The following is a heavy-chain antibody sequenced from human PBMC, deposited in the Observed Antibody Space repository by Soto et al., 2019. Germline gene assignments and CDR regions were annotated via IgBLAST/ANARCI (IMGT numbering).Heavy chain of an antibody. CDR3: ARGEGVSYDFSYYYYYYMDV. V-gene: IGHV4-34*01. CDR2: INHSGST. D-gene: IGHD3-3*01. J-gene: IGHJ6*03. CDR1: GGSFGGYY. Sequence: SETLSLTCAVYGGSFGGYYWSWIRQPPGKGLEWIGEINHSGSTNYNPSLKSRVTISVDTSKNQFSLKLSSVTAADTAVYYCARGEGVSYDFSYYYYYYMDVWGKGTTVTVS.